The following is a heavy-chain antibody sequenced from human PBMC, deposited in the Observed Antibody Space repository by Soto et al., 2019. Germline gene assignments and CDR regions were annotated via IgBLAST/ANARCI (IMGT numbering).Heavy chain of an antibody. Sequence: IQLVQSAGEVKRPGASVKVSCKASGYTFNTFGITWVRQAPGQGLEWMGCVSGYSDKRDYSRKLQDRITLTADPSTTTSYMELRSLTSDDTAVYYCARGWGKYFGVNDFWGQGPLVTVSS. CDR1: GYTFNTFG. V-gene: IGHV1-18*01. D-gene: IGHD2-8*01. J-gene: IGHJ4*02. CDR3: ARGWGKYFGVNDF. CDR2: VSGYSDKR.